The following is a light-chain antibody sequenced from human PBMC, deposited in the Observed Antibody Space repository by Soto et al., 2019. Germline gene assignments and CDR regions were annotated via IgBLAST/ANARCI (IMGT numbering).Light chain of an antibody. Sequence: TQMTQSPSSVSASVGDRVTITCRASQGISSCLAWYQKKPGKAPNLLIYAASSLQSGVPSRFSGSESGTDFTLTISSLQPEDCAIYFCQQANSFPITFGQGTRLEIK. J-gene: IGKJ5*01. CDR1: QGISSC. CDR3: QQANSFPIT. CDR2: AAS. V-gene: IGKV1-12*01.